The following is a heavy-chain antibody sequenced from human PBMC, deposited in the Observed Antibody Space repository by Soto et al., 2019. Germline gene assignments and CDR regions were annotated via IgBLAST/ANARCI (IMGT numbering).Heavy chain of an antibody. V-gene: IGHV3-23*01. CDR2: ITETGGDT. CDR1: GFTVGNFV. J-gene: IGHJ6*02. CDR3: TKASSDRNHMEV. Sequence: GSLRLCCAASGFTVGNFVMRWVRQTPGKGLEWVSTITETGGDTYYTGSVKGRFTISRDNSKNTLYLQMTSLRAEDTALYYCTKASSDRNHMEVWGPGTTVTVSS.